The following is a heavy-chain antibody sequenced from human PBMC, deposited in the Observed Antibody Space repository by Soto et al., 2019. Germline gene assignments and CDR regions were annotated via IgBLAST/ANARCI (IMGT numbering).Heavy chain of an antibody. CDR2: INPNGGST. D-gene: IGHD2-15*01. V-gene: IGHV1-46*01. J-gene: IGHJ3*02. Sequence: GASVKVSCKASGYTFTNYYIDWVRQAPGQGLEWMGIINPNGGSTTYVQKFQGRVTMTRDTSTSTVYMELSSLRSEDTAVYYCANIVVVASEDAIDIWGQGTMVTVSS. CDR3: ANIVVVASEDAIDI. CDR1: GYTFTNYY.